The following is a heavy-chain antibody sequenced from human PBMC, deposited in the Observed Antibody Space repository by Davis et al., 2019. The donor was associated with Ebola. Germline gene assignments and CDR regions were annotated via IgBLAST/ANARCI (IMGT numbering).Heavy chain of an antibody. D-gene: IGHD3-3*01. CDR2: ISSNGGST. Sequence: GESLKISCSASGFTFSSYAMHWVRQAPGKGLEYVSAISSNGGSTYYADSVKGRFTISRDNSKDTLYLQMSSLRSDDTAVYYCARDSVPSIPAIFGLFDYWGQGTLVTVSS. V-gene: IGHV3-64D*08. CDR1: GFTFSSYA. CDR3: ARDSVPSIPAIFGLFDY. J-gene: IGHJ4*02.